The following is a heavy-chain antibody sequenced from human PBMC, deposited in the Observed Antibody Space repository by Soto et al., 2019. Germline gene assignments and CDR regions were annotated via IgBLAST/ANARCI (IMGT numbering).Heavy chain of an antibody. CDR3: ARGVRYYSSEKPANFDY. V-gene: IGHV3-11*05. J-gene: IGHJ4*02. D-gene: IGHD3-10*01. CDR2: ISVSSTYA. Sequence: GGSLRLSCAASGFTFGDYYVSWIRQAPGKGLECVAYISVSSTYANYADSVEGRFTISRDNAKNSLFLQMNSLRAEDTAVYYCARGVRYYSSEKPANFDYWGQGALVTVSS. CDR1: GFTFGDYY.